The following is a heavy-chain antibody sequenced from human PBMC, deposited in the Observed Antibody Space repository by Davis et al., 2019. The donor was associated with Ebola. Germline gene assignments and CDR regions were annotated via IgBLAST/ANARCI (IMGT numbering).Heavy chain of an antibody. CDR3: TTVFEVFSSGKFD. Sequence: GESLKISCAASGFTFSSYWMHWVRQAPGKGLEWVAVISYDGSNKYYADSVKGRFTISRDNSKNTLYLQMNSLKTEDTAVYYCTTVFEVFSSGKFDWGQGTLVTVSS. CDR1: GFTFSSYW. V-gene: IGHV3-30-3*01. J-gene: IGHJ4*02. CDR2: ISYDGSNK. D-gene: IGHD6-19*01.